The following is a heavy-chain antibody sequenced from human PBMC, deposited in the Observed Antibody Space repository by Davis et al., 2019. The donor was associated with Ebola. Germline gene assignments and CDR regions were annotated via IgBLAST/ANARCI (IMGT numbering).Heavy chain of an antibody. CDR2: INPNSGGT. V-gene: IGHV1-2*02. D-gene: IGHD3-22*01. Sequence: AASVKVSCKASGYTFTGYYMHWVRSAPGHGLEWMGWINPNSGGTNYAQKFQGRVTMTRDTSISTAYMELSRLRSEDTAVYYCATSSRITMIVVVTYYYYMDVWGKGTTVTVSS. CDR1: GYTFTGYY. J-gene: IGHJ6*03. CDR3: ATSSRITMIVVVTYYYYMDV.